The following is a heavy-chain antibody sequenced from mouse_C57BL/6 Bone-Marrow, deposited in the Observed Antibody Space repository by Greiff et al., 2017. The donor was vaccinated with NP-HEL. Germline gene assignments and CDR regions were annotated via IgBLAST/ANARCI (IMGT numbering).Heavy chain of an antibody. J-gene: IGHJ4*01. CDR1: GFTFSDYG. CDR3: ARREDYAMDY. V-gene: IGHV5-15*01. CDR2: ISNLAYSI. Sequence: EVQLVESGGGLVQPGGSLKLSCAASGFTFSDYGMAWVRQAPRQGPEWVAFISNLAYSIYYADTVTGLFTISRENAKNTLYLEMSSLRSEDTAMYYCARREDYAMDYWGQGTSVTVSS.